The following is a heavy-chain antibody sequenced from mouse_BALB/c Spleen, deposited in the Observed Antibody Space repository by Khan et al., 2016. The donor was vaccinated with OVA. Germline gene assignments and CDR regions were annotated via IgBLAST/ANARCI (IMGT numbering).Heavy chain of an antibody. V-gene: IGHV5-17*02. D-gene: IGHD1-1*01. CDR3: AKSYFYWYYFDY. Sequence: EVELVESGGGLVQSGGSRKLSCAASGFTFTSYGMHWIRQAPEKGLEWVAYISSDSNTIYYADTVKGRFTISRDNPKNTLFLECTSLRSGDTAMYFCAKSYFYWYYFDYWGQGTTLTVSS. CDR2: ISSDSNTI. J-gene: IGHJ2*01. CDR1: GFTFTSYG.